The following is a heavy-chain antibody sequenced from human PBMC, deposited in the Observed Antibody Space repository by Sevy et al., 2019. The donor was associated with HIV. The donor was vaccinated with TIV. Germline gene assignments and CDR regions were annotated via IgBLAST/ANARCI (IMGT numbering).Heavy chain of an antibody. CDR3: AKRLHLGELSYNNYDY. CDR1: GYTFTSYG. V-gene: IGHV1-18*01. Sequence: ASVKVSCKASGYTFTSYGISWVRQAPGQGLEWMGWISAYNGNTNYAQKLQGRVTMTTDTSTSTAYMELRSLRSDDTAVYYCAKRLHLGELSYNNYDYWGQGTLVTVSS. CDR2: ISAYNGNT. D-gene: IGHD3-16*02. J-gene: IGHJ4*02.